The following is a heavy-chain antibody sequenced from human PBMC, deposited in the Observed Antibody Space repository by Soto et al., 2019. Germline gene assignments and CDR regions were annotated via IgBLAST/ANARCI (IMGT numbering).Heavy chain of an antibody. Sequence: QVQLVQSGAEVKKPGASVKVSCKASGYTFTSYAMHWVRQAPGQRLEWMGWINAGNGNTKYSQKFQGRVTITRDTSASTADMELSILRSEDTAVYYCARGLGLYYFDYRGQGTLVTVAS. CDR1: GYTFTSYA. CDR3: ARGLGLYYFDY. D-gene: IGHD1-26*01. CDR2: INAGNGNT. J-gene: IGHJ4*02. V-gene: IGHV1-3*01.